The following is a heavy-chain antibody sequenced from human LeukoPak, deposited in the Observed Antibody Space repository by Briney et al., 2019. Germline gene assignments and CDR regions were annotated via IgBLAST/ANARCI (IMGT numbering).Heavy chain of an antibody. D-gene: IGHD1-14*01. CDR1: GFTFDAYG. V-gene: IGHV3-20*04. J-gene: IGHJ3*02. CDR2: INWNGGST. Sequence: GESLRLPCAASGFTFDAYGLSWVRQPPGKGLEWVSGINWNGGSTGYADSVKGRFTISRDNAKNSLYLQMNSLRAEDTALYYCAREGVSEYAFDIWGQGTMVTVSS. CDR3: AREGVSEYAFDI.